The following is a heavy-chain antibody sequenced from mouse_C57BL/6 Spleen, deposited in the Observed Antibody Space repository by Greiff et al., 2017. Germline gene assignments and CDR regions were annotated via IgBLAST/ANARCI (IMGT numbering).Heavy chain of an antibody. D-gene: IGHD1-1*01. CDR2: IDPSDSYT. J-gene: IGHJ4*01. Sequence: QVQLKQPGAELVMPGASVKLSCKASGYTFTSYWMHWVKQRPGQGLEWIGEIDPSDSYTNYNQKFKGKSTLTVDKSSSTAYMQLSSLHSEDSAVYYCAIHWYGSSPYAMDSSGLEDSV. CDR3: AIHWYGSSPYAMDS. V-gene: IGHV1-69*01. CDR1: GYTFTSYW.